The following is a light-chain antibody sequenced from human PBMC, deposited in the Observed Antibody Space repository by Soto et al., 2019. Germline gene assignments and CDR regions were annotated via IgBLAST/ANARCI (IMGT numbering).Light chain of an antibody. Sequence: QSALTQPRSVSGSPGQSVTIPCTGTSSDVGGYNYVSWYQQHPGKAPKLMIYDVSKRPSGVPDRFSGSKSGNTASLTISGLQAEDEADYYCCSYAGSYTPRVFGTGTKVTVL. CDR2: DVS. V-gene: IGLV2-11*01. CDR1: SSDVGGYNY. J-gene: IGLJ1*01. CDR3: CSYAGSYTPRV.